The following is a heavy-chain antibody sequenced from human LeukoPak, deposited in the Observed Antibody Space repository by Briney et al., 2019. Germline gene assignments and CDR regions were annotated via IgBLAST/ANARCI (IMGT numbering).Heavy chain of an antibody. CDR1: GGSISSGSYY. CDR2: IYTSGST. CDR3: ATGAGPFDY. V-gene: IGHV4-61*02. D-gene: IGHD3-10*01. J-gene: IGHJ4*02. Sequence: SETLSLTCTVSGGSISSGSYYWSWIRQPAGKGLEWIGRIYTSGSTNYNPSLKSRVTISVDTSKNQFFLKVTSVTAADTAVYFCATGAGPFDYWGQGTLVTVSS.